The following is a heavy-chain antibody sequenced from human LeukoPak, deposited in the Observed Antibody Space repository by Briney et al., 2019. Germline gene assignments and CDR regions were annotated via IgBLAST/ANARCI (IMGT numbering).Heavy chain of an antibody. CDR1: GFTFDDYA. J-gene: IGHJ5*02. D-gene: IGHD3-10*01. V-gene: IGHV3-9*01. CDR2: ISWNSGSI. Sequence: PGRSLRLSCAASGFTFDDYAMHWVRQAPGKGLEWVSGISWNSGSIGYADSVKGRFTISRDNAKNSLYLQMSSLRAEDTALYYCAKDMWFGELTTSFDPWGQGTLVTVSS. CDR3: AKDMWFGELTTSFDP.